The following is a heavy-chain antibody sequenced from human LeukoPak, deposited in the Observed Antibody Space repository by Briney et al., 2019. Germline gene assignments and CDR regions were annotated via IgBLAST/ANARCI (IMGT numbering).Heavy chain of an antibody. V-gene: IGHV3-66*04. J-gene: IGHJ4*02. CDR2: IYSGGST. CDR3: ARPMVRGGGDY. CDR1: GFTVSSNY. Sequence: PGGSLRLSCAASGFTVSSNYMSWVRQAPGKGLEWVLVIYSGGSTYYADSVKGRFTISRDNSKNTLYLQMNSLRAEDTAVYYCARPMVRGGGDYWGQGTLVTVSS. D-gene: IGHD3-10*01.